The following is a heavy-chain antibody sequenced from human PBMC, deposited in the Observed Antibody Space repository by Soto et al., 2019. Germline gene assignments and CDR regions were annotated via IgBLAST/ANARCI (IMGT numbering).Heavy chain of an antibody. V-gene: IGHV3-20*01. CDR2: SNWKGDRT. Sequence: SGGSLRLSCAASGYTVSESWMSWVRQVPGKGLEWVSGSNWKGDRTGYADSVKGRFTISRDNAKNSLYLQMNSLRAEDTALYHCAREFGSGSSPPWFDPWGQGTLVTVSS. D-gene: IGHD3-10*01. CDR3: AREFGSGSSPPWFDP. J-gene: IGHJ5*02. CDR1: GYTVSESW.